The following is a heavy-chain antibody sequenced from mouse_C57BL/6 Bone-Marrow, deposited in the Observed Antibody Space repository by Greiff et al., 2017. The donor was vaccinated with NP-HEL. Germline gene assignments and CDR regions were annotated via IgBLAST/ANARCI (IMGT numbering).Heavy chain of an antibody. J-gene: IGHJ3*01. CDR2: INPNNGGT. CDR1: GYTFTDYN. D-gene: IGHD1-1*02. Sequence: EVKLMESGPELVKPGASVKMSCKASGYTFTDYNMHWVKQSHGKSLEWIGYINPNNGGTSYNQKFKGKATLTVNKYSSTAYMELRSLTSEDSAVYYCAREVVLFAYWGQGTLVTVSA. CDR3: AREVVLFAY. V-gene: IGHV1-22*01.